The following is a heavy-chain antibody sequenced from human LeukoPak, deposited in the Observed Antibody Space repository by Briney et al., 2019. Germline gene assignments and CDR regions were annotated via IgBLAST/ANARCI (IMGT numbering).Heavy chain of an antibody. CDR3: ARGPRKGYGSGTSGYPDF. CDR1: GYTFINFD. J-gene: IGHJ4*02. D-gene: IGHD3-10*01. V-gene: IGHV1-8*02. Sequence: ASVKVSCKASGYTFINFDIHWVRQGTGQGLEWVGWVNPSTDKTGYAEKFQDRVTMTRNPSISTAYMELSSLRSDDTAVYYCARGPRKGYGSGTSGYPDFWGQGTQVTVSS. CDR2: VNPSTDKT.